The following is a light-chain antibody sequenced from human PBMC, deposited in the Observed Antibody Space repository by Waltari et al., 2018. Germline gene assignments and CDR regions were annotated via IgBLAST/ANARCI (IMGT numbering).Light chain of an antibody. Sequence: QSALTQPASVSGSPGQSITISCTGTSSDVGAYNYVSWYLQHPGKAPKLMIYDVSIRPSGVSNRFSGSKSGNTASLTISGLQAEDEADYYCTSYATTNSYVFGTGTKVTVL. V-gene: IGLV2-14*01. CDR2: DVS. CDR1: SSDVGAYNY. CDR3: TSYATTNSYV. J-gene: IGLJ1*01.